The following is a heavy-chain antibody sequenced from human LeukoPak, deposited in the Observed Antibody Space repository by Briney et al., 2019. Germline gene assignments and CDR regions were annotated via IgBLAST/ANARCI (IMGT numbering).Heavy chain of an antibody. CDR2: IIPIFGTA. CDR3: ASSAMGYSYDTGYMDV. CDR1: GGTFSSYA. D-gene: IGHD5-18*01. J-gene: IGHJ6*03. Sequence: SVKVSCKASGGTFSSYAISWVRQAPGQGLEWMGGIIPIFGTANYAQKFQGRVTITTDESTSTAYMELSSLRSEDTAVYYCASSAMGYSYDTGYMDVWGKGTTVTVSS. V-gene: IGHV1-69*05.